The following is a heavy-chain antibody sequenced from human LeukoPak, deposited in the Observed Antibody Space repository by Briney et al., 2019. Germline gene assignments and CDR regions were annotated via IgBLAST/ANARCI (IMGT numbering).Heavy chain of an antibody. D-gene: IGHD3-22*01. CDR1: GGTFSSYA. J-gene: IGHJ5*02. CDR3: ASSYYYDSSGYSNWFDP. V-gene: IGHV1-69*13. Sequence: SVKVSFKASGGTFSSYAISWVRQAPGQGLEWMGGIIPIFGTANYAQKFQGRVTITADESTSTAYMELSSLRSEDTAVYYCASSYYYDSSGYSNWFDPWGQGTLVTVSS. CDR2: IIPIFGTA.